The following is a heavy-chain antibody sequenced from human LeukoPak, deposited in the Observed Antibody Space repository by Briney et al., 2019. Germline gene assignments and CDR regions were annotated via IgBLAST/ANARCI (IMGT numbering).Heavy chain of an antibody. CDR2: IIPIFGTA. Sequence: GASVKVSCKASGYTFTSYGISWVRQAPGQGLEWMGGIIPIFGTANYAQKFQGRVTITADESTSTAYMELSSLRSEDTAVYYCAREMGSYYELWGQGTLVTVSS. D-gene: IGHD1-26*01. CDR3: AREMGSYYEL. J-gene: IGHJ4*02. V-gene: IGHV1-69*13. CDR1: GYTFTSYG.